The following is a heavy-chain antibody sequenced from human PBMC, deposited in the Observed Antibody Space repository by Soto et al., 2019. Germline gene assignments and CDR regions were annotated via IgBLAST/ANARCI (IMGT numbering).Heavy chain of an antibody. D-gene: IGHD6-13*01. CDR1: GLTFSNYG. Sequence: QVQRVESGGGVVQPGRSLRLSCAASGLTFSNYGMHWVRQAPGKGLEWVVVISYDGSEKYYADSVKGRFTISRDNSKNTLYLQMNSLRAEDTAVYYCAQDRGYNSTWYEFDYWGQGTLVTVSS. CDR3: AQDRGYNSTWYEFDY. J-gene: IGHJ4*02. CDR2: ISYDGSEK. V-gene: IGHV3-30*18.